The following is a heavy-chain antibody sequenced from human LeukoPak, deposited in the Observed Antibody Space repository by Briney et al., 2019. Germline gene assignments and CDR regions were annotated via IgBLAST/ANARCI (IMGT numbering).Heavy chain of an antibody. CDR2: ISSSSKYI. CDR1: GFTFSSYS. J-gene: IGHJ4*02. V-gene: IGHV3-21*01. CDR3: AREPFWSGYFSNLHFDY. Sequence: GGSLRLSCAASGFTFSSYSMNWVRQAPGKGLEWVSSISSSSKYIYYADSVKGRFTISRDNAKNSLYLQMNSLRAEDTAVYYCAREPFWSGYFSNLHFDYWGRGALVTVSS. D-gene: IGHD3-3*01.